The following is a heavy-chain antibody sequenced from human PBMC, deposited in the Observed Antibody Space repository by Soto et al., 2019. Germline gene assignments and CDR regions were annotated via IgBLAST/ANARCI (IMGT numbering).Heavy chain of an antibody. CDR1: GDSISSGTHY. CDR3: VWPLTSIYTYFDS. Sequence: SETLSLTCTVSGDSISSGTHYWNWIRQHPGKGLEWIGYISSSGNSYYSPSLKSRVFMSVDTSKNLFSLKLSSVTAADTAIYYCVWPLTSIYTYFDSWGQGTQVTVSS. CDR2: ISSSGNS. V-gene: IGHV4-31*03. J-gene: IGHJ4*02. D-gene: IGHD2-21*01.